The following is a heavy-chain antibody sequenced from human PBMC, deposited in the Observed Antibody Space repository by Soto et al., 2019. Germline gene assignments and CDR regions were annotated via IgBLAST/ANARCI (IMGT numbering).Heavy chain of an antibody. CDR1: GYTFTDYY. CDR3: ARGARRDSSSWYPDAFDI. V-gene: IGHV1-2*02. J-gene: IGHJ3*02. D-gene: IGHD6-13*01. CDR2: INPNSGGT. Sequence: QVQLVQSGAEVKKPGASVKVSCKASGYTFTDYYMHWVRQAPGQGLEWMGWINPNSGGTNYAQNFQGRVTMTRDTSISTAYMELIRLRSDDTALYYCARGARRDSSSWYPDAFDIWGQGTMVTVSS.